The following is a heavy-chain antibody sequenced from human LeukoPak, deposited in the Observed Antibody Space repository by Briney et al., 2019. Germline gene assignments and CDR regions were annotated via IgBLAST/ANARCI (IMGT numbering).Heavy chain of an antibody. V-gene: IGHV3-74*01. J-gene: IGHJ4*02. CDR2: VNREGTTS. D-gene: IGHD3-9*01. CDR3: ARDVDWILFDY. CDR1: GFTFSTYW. Sequence: GGSLRLSCAASGFTFSTYWMHWVRQVPGKGLVWVSRVNREGTTSAYADSVKGRFTISGDNDKNTLYLQMNSLRVEDTAVYYCARDVDWILFDYWGQGTLVTVSS.